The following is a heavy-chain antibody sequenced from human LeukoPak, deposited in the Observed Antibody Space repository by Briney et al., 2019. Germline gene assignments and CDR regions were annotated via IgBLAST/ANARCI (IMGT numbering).Heavy chain of an antibody. Sequence: GRCLRLSCAASGFPLSNYWTHWVSHAPGKGLVWVSRVNSDGSTTNYADSVKGRFTISRDNAENTLYMRMNSLRPEDTAVYYCARGYYSSSRFDSWGQGTLVTVSS. CDR1: GFPLSNYW. J-gene: IGHJ4*02. V-gene: IGHV3-74*01. CDR2: VNSDGSTT. D-gene: IGHD6-13*01. CDR3: ARGYYSSSRFDS.